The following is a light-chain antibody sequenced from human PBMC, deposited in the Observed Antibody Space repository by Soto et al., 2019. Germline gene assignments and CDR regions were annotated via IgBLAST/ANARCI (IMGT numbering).Light chain of an antibody. CDR3: QQSYSTPT. V-gene: IGKV4-1*01. Sequence: DILMTQSPDSLAVSLGERPTINCKSSQSFLYSSNNKNYLAWYQQKPGQPPKLLIYWASTRESGVPDRFSGSGSGTDFTLTISSLQAEDFGTYYCQQSYSTPTFGQGTRLEIK. CDR1: QSFLYSSNNKNY. J-gene: IGKJ5*01. CDR2: WAS.